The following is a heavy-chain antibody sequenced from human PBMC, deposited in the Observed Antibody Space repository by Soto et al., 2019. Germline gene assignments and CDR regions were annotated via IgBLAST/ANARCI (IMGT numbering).Heavy chain of an antibody. Sequence: ASVKVSCKASGYTFTGYYMHWVRQAPGQGLEWMRWINPNSGGTNYAQKFQGRVTMTRDTSISTAYMELSRLRSDDTAVYYCAREKDTAMVMLDYWGQGTLVTVSS. CDR2: INPNSGGT. V-gene: IGHV1-2*02. CDR1: GYTFTGYY. J-gene: IGHJ4*02. D-gene: IGHD5-18*01. CDR3: AREKDTAMVMLDY.